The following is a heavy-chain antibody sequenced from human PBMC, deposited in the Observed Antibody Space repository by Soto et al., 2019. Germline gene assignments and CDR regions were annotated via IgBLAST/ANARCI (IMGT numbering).Heavy chain of an antibody. D-gene: IGHD1-26*01. CDR3: AKDPAQVGWFDP. J-gene: IGHJ5*02. CDR2: ISGSGGST. V-gene: IGHV3-23*01. CDR1: GFTFSSYA. Sequence: EVQLLESGGGLVQPGGSLRLSCAASGFTFSSYAMSWVRQSPGKGLEWVSAISGSGGSTYYADSVKGRFTISRDTSKNTLYLQMNSLIAEHTAVYYCAKDPAQVGWFDPWGKGTLVTVSS.